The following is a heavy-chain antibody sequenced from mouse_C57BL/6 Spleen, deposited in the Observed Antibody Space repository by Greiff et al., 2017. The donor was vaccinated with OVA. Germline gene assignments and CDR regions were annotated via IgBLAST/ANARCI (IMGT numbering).Heavy chain of an antibody. CDR2: IYPSDSET. CDR3: ALLRRGYYFDY. CDR1: GYTFTSYW. J-gene: IGHJ2*01. V-gene: IGHV1-52*01. D-gene: IGHD2-4*01. Sequence: QVQLQQPGAELVRPGSSVKLSCKASGYTFTSYWMHWVKQRPIQGLEWIGNIYPSDSETHYNQKFKDKATLTVDKSSSTAYMQLSSLTSEDSAVYYCALLRRGYYFDYWGQGTTLTVSS.